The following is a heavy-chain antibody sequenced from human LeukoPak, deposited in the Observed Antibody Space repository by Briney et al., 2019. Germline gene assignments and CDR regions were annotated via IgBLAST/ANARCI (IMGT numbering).Heavy chain of an antibody. CDR1: GYTFTSYA. V-gene: IGHV1-69*06. Sequence: SVKVSCKASGYTFTSYAISWVRQAPGQGLEWMGGIIPIFGTANYAQKFQGRVTITADKSTSTAYMELSSLRSEDTAVYYCARAGEMATITAAFDIWGQGTMVTVSS. CDR3: ARAGEMATITAAFDI. J-gene: IGHJ3*02. D-gene: IGHD5-24*01. CDR2: IIPIFGTA.